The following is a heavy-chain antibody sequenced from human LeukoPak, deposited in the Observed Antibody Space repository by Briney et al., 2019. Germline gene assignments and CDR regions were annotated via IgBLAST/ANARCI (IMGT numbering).Heavy chain of an antibody. D-gene: IGHD1-7*01. Sequence: PGGSLRLSCAASGFTFSSYGMSWVRQAPGKGLEWVSAISGSGGSTYYADSVKGRFTISRDNSKNTLYLQMNSLRAEDTAVYYCAKLRWNWNYAYYWGQGTLVTVSS. CDR1: GFTFSSYG. J-gene: IGHJ4*02. CDR3: AKLRWNWNYAYY. V-gene: IGHV3-23*01. CDR2: ISGSGGST.